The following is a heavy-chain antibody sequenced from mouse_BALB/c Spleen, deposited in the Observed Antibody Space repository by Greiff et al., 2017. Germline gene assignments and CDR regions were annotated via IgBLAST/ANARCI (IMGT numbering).Heavy chain of an antibody. D-gene: IGHD2-12*01. CDR1: GYTFTSYY. J-gene: IGHJ4*01. CDR3: ARSLLRRDAMDY. V-gene: IGHV1S56*01. Sequence: VKLMESGPELVKPGASVRISCKASGYTFTSYYIHWVKQRPGQGLEWIGWIYPGNVNTKYNEKFKGKATLTADKSSSTAYMQLSSLTSEDSAVYFCARSLLRRDAMDYWGQGTSVTVSS. CDR2: IYPGNVNT.